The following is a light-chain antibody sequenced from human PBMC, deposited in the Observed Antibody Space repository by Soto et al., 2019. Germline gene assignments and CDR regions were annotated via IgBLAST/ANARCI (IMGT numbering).Light chain of an antibody. CDR2: AAS. J-gene: IGKJ2*01. CDR3: QQSYSTPLYT. Sequence: DIQMTQSPSSLSASVGDRVTITCRASQSISSYLNWYQQKPGKAPKLLIYAASSLQSGVPSRFSGSGSGTDFTLTFSSLQPEDLATYYCQQSYSTPLYTFDQETKLEIK. CDR1: QSISSY. V-gene: IGKV1-39*01.